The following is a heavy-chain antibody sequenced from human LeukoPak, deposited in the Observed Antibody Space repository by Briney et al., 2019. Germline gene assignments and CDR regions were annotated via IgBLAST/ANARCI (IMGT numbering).Heavy chain of an antibody. J-gene: IGHJ4*02. V-gene: IGHV3-7*04. CDR3: ARDLYLDY. CDR1: GSTFSNYW. CDR2: IKQDGSEK. Sequence: GGSLRLSCAASGSTFSNYWMTWVRQAPGKGLEWVANIKQDGSEKYYVDSVKGRFTISRDNAKNSLYLQMNSLRAEDTAVYYCARDLYLDYWGQGTLVTVSS. D-gene: IGHD2/OR15-2a*01.